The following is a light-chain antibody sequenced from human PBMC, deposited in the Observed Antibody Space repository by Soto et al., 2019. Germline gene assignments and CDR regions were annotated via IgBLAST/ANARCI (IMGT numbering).Light chain of an antibody. V-gene: IGKV1-9*01. CDR3: QQLYTLPFT. Sequence: DIQLTQSPSLLSASIGDRVTVTCRASHDISTFLAWYQQKPGKAPKLLIYEASTLQSGVPSRFSGSGSGTEFTLTIRGLLPEDFADYHCQQLYTLPFTFGQGTRL. CDR2: EAS. CDR1: HDISTF. J-gene: IGKJ5*01.